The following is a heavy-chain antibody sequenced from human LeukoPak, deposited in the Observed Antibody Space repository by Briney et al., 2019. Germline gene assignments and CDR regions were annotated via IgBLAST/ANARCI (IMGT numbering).Heavy chain of an antibody. CDR1: GGTFSSYA. CDR2: IIPIFGTA. V-gene: IGHV1-69*13. CDR3: ARDVGSSTYYDFWSGYYPGNGWFDP. Sequence: GASVKVSCKASGGTFSSYAISWGRQAPGHRLEWLGGIIPIFGTANYAQKFQGRVTITADESTSTAYMELRSLRSDDTAVYYCARDVGSSTYYDFWSGYYPGNGWFDPWGQGTLVTVSS. J-gene: IGHJ5*02. D-gene: IGHD3-3*01.